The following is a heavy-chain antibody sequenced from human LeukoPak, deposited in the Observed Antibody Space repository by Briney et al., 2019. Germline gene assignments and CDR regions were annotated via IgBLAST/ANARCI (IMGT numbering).Heavy chain of an antibody. CDR3: ARIRDGYNDAYDI. CDR1: GYTFTNYY. D-gene: IGHD5-24*01. CDR2: INPSGGNT. J-gene: IGHJ3*02. V-gene: IGHV1-46*01. Sequence: ASVKVSCKASGYTFTNYYIHWVRQAPGQGLGWMGLINPSGGNTNYAQNFQGRVTMTRDTSASTVYMELSSLRSEDTAIYYCARIRDGYNDAYDIWGQGTVVTVPS.